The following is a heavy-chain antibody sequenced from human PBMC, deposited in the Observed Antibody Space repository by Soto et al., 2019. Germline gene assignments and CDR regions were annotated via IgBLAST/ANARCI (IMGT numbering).Heavy chain of an antibody. CDR3: ARDRRYRYGVYYGMDV. J-gene: IGHJ6*02. CDR2: IYHSGST. Sequence: SETLSLTCAVSGGSISSGGYSWSWIRQPPGKGLEWIGYIYHSGSTYYNPSLKSRVTISVDRSKNQFSLKLSSVTAADTAVYYCARDRRYRYGVYYGMDVWGQGTTVTVSS. D-gene: IGHD5-18*01. CDR1: GGSISSGGYS. V-gene: IGHV4-30-2*01.